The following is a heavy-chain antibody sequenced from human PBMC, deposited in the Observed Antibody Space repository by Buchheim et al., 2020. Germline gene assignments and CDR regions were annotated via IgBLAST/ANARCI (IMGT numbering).Heavy chain of an antibody. V-gene: IGHV3-23*01. Sequence: EVQLLESGGGLVQPGGSLRLSCAASGFTFSSYAMSWVRQAPGKGLEWVSAISGSGGSTYYADSVKGRFTIPRHNSKHTLYRQMNSLRAEDTTVYYCASRGRYDFWSPHFFYMDVWGKGTT. CDR3: ASRGRYDFWSPHFFYMDV. CDR1: GFTFSSYA. CDR2: ISGSGGST. J-gene: IGHJ6*03. D-gene: IGHD3-3*01.